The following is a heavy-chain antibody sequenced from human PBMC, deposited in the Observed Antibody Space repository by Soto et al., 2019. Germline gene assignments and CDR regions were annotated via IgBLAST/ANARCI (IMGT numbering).Heavy chain of an antibody. CDR3: ARGRYGDY. D-gene: IGHD1-1*01. CDR2: ISAHNGNT. V-gene: IGHV1-18*01. CDR1: GYTFTSYG. Sequence: QVHLVQSGAAVKKPGASVKVSCKGSGYTFTSYGITWVRQAPGQGLEWMGWISAHNGNTDYAQKLQGRATVTRDTSTSTAYMELRSLRSDDTAVYYCARGRYGDYWGQGALVTVSS. J-gene: IGHJ4*02.